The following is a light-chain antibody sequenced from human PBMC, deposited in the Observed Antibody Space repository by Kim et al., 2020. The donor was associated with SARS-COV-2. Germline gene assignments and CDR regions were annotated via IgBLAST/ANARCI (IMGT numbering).Light chain of an antibody. CDR1: SSDVGGYNY. CDR3: SSYTSSSTVV. J-gene: IGLJ2*01. CDR2: DVS. Sequence: GQSITISCTGTSSDVGGYNYVSWYQQPPGNAPKLMIYDVSNRPSGVSNRFSGSKSGNTASLTISGLQAEDEADYYCSSYTSSSTVVFGGGTQLTVL. V-gene: IGLV2-14*03.